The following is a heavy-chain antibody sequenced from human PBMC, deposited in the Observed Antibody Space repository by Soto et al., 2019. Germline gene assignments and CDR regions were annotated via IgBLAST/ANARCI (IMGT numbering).Heavy chain of an antibody. Sequence: SLRLSCAASGFTFSSYGMHWVRQAPGKGLEWVAVISYDGSNKYYADSVKGRFTISRDNSKNTLYLQMNSLRAEDTAVYYCARDSELQYYYDSSGSRILMGGNYYYYYGMDVWGQGTTVTVSS. J-gene: IGHJ6*02. V-gene: IGHV3-30*03. CDR3: ARDSELQYYYDSSGSRILMGGNYYYYYGMDV. CDR1: GFTFSSYG. CDR2: ISYDGSNK. D-gene: IGHD3-22*01.